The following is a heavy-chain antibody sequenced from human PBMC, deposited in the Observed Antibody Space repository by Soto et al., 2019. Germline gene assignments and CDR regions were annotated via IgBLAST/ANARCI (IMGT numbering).Heavy chain of an antibody. J-gene: IGHJ4*02. V-gene: IGHV3-30*14. CDR2: VSYDGNTK. CDR3: AISPLSVAADSFFDL. Sequence: GGSLRLSCAASGFTFISYAMSWVRQTPGKGLEWLAVVSYDGNTKYQTDSVLCRSTVSRDNSKNVVYFQINSLRAEDTAVYYCAISPLSVAADSFFDLCGRGTLVTVSS. D-gene: IGHD6-19*01. CDR1: GFTFISYA.